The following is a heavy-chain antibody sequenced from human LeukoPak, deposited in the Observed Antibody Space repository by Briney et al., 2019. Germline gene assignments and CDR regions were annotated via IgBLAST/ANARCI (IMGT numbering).Heavy chain of an antibody. CDR3: ASVLDDSSGYYRFDY. D-gene: IGHD3-22*01. J-gene: IGHJ4*02. CDR2: INPNSGGT. CDR1: GYTFAGYY. Sequence: ASVKVSRKASGYTFAGYYMHWVRQAPGQGLEWMGRINPNSGGTNYAQKFQGRVTMTRDTSISTAYMELSRLRSDDTAVYYCASVLDDSSGYYRFDYWGQGTLVTVSS. V-gene: IGHV1-2*06.